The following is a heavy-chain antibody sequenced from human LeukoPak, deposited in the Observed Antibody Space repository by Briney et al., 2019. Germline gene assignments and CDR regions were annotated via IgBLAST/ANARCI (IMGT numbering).Heavy chain of an antibody. CDR3: ARDLRIVATPYYFDY. Sequence: GGSLRLSCAASGFTFSSYGMSWVRQAPGKGLEWVSAISGSGGSTYYADSVKGRFTISRDNSKNTLYLQMNSLRAEDTAVYYCARDLRIVATPYYFDYWGQGTLVTVSS. V-gene: IGHV3-23*01. CDR2: ISGSGGST. CDR1: GFTFSSYG. D-gene: IGHD5-12*01. J-gene: IGHJ4*02.